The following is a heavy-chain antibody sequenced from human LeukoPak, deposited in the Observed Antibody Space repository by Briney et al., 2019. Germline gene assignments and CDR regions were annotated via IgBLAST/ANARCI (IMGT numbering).Heavy chain of an antibody. Sequence: SETLSLTCTVSGGSISSSSYYWGWSRQPPGKGLEWIGSIYYSGSTYYNPSLKSRVTISVDTSKNQFSLKLSSVTAADTAVYYCARLAVAGTDGDYWGQGTLVTVSS. D-gene: IGHD6-19*01. J-gene: IGHJ4*02. CDR1: GGSISSSSYY. CDR2: IYYSGST. V-gene: IGHV4-39*01. CDR3: ARLAVAGTDGDY.